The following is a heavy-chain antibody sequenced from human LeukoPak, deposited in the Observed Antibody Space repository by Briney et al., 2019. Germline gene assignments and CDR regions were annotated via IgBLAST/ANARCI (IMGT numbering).Heavy chain of an antibody. Sequence: GGSLRLSCAGSGFRFSTYSIKWVRQAPGKGLEWVSHIGGSGSFIYYADSVRGRFTISRDNAKNSVYLQMNSLRDEGTAVYFCARLLATWDYYYMDVWGKGTTVTVSS. J-gene: IGHJ6*03. CDR1: GFRFSTYS. V-gene: IGHV3-48*02. D-gene: IGHD3-3*02. CDR3: ARLLATWDYYYMDV. CDR2: IGGSGSFI.